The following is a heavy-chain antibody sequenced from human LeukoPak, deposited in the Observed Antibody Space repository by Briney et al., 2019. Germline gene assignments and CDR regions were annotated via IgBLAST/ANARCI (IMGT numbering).Heavy chain of an antibody. CDR3: ARDSGITGEGYFDY. Sequence: SETLSLTCTVSGGSVTSSSYYWSWIRQPAGKGLEWIGRIYTSGSTNYNPSLKSRVTMSVDTSKNQFSLKLSSVTAADTAVYYCARDSGITGEGYFDYWGQGTLVTVSS. D-gene: IGHD7-27*01. CDR2: IYTSGST. V-gene: IGHV4-61*02. J-gene: IGHJ4*02. CDR1: GGSVTSSSYY.